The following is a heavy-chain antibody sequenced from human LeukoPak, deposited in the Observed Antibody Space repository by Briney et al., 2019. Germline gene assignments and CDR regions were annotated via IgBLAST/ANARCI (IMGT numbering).Heavy chain of an antibody. CDR2: INNDGTST. V-gene: IGHV3-74*01. Sequence: GGSLRLSCEVSGFTFSSYWMHWVRQAPGKGLVWVSHINNDGTSTTYADSVKGRFTISRDNAKNTLYLQMNSLRAEDTAVFYCTRDRYYTMDVWGHGTTVTVSS. J-gene: IGHJ6*02. CDR3: TRDRYYTMDV. CDR1: GFTFSSYW. D-gene: IGHD3-10*01.